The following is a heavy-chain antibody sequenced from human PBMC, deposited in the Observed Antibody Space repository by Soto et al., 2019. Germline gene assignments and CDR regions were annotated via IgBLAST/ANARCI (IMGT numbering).Heavy chain of an antibody. CDR3: ARDSTVGATYSGAYYYAMDV. CDR2: IWPNGSIK. J-gene: IGHJ6*01. D-gene: IGHD1-26*01. V-gene: IGHV3-33*01. Sequence: QVQLVESGGGVVQPGRSLSLSCAASGFSLNNYGMHWVRQAPGTGLEWLATIWPNGSIKQYADSVRARFIISRDNSKNTVYLEMDSLRGEDTANYIWARDSTVGATYSGAYYYAMDVWGLGTTVSVSS. CDR1: GFSLNNYG.